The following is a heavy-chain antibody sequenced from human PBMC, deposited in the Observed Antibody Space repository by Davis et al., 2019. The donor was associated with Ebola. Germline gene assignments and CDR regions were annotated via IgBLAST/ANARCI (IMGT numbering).Heavy chain of an antibody. CDR2: INSDGSST. J-gene: IGHJ6*04. CDR1: GFTFSSYW. Sequence: GESLKISCAASGFTFSSYWMHWVRQAPGKGLVWVSRINSDGSSTSYADSVKGRFTISRDNAKNTLYLQMNSLRAEDTAVYYCARDQGYYDFWSGYNPGELDVWGKGTTVTVSS. D-gene: IGHD3-3*01. V-gene: IGHV3-74*01. CDR3: ARDQGYYDFWSGYNPGELDV.